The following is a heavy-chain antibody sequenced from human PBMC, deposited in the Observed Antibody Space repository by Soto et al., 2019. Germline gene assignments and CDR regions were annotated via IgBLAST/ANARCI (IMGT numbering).Heavy chain of an antibody. J-gene: IGHJ4*02. D-gene: IGHD2-21*02. CDR2: ISSTSNTI. CDR1: RFTFTSYS. V-gene: IGHV3-48*01. Sequence: GGSLRLSCAASRFTFTSYSMNWVRQAPGKGLEWISHISSTSNTIYYADSVKGRFTISRDKNSLYLQMNSLRAEDTAVYYCAKDDVVVTDPGFDYWGQGALVTVSS. CDR3: AKDDVVVTDPGFDY.